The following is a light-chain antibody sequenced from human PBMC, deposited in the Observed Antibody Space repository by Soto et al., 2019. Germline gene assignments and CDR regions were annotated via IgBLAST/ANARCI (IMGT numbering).Light chain of an antibody. V-gene: IGKV1-5*03. CDR2: MAS. CDR3: QHYNSYSEA. CDR1: QGVNRW. Sequence: DIQMTQSPTTLSASVGDRVTITCRASQGVNRWLAWYQQKPGKAPKLLISMASTLESGVPSRFSGSGSGTEFTLTISSLQPDDFATYYCQHYNSYSEAFGQGTKVDIK. J-gene: IGKJ1*01.